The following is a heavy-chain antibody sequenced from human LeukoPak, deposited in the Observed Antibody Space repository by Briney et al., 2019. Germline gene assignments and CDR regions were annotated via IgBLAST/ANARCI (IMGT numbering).Heavy chain of an antibody. J-gene: IGHJ4*02. CDR2: IHPSGST. V-gene: IGHV4-34*01. D-gene: IGHD5-24*01. Sequence: SETLSLTYAVYGGSFSGHYWSWTRQPPGKGLEWIGEIHPSGSTSYNPSLKSRVTISVDTSKNQLSLKLSSVTAADTAVYFCARGGDAHKGGNYWGQGTLVTVSS. CDR1: GGSFSGHY. CDR3: ARGGDAHKGGNY.